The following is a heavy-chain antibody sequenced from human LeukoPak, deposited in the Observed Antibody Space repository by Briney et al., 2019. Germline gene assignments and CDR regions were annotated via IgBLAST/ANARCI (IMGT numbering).Heavy chain of an antibody. CDR1: GFTFSSYG. CDR3: AKDPAGIAAAGSRRVLYYFDY. CDR2: IRYDGSNK. V-gene: IGHV3-30*02. J-gene: IGHJ4*02. D-gene: IGHD6-13*01. Sequence: EGSLRLSCAASGFTFSSYGMHWVRQAPGKGLEWVAFIRYDGSNKYYADSVKGRFTISRDNSKNTLYLQMNSLRAEDTAVYYCAKDPAGIAAAGSRRVLYYFDYWGQGTLVTVSS.